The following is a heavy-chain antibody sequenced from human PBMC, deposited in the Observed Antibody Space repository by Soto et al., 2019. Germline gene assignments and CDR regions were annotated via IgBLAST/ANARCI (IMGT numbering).Heavy chain of an antibody. D-gene: IGHD3-10*01. CDR1: GFSLTTSGVG. CDR2: IYWDDDK. Sequence: QITLKESGPTLVRPTQTLTLTCTFSGFSLTTSGVGVGWIRQPPGKALEWLAVIYWDDDKRYSSSLKSRLTNTQATYKNHSVLKKTNRDPVDTATYYCAHHPYYGLGSYSFDYWGQGTLVTVSS. CDR3: AHHPYYGLGSYSFDY. V-gene: IGHV2-5*02. J-gene: IGHJ4*02.